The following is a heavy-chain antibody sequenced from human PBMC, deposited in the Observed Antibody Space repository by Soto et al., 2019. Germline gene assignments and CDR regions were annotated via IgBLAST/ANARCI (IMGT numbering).Heavy chain of an antibody. CDR3: ARPHGGSSGWDNWFDP. J-gene: IGHJ5*02. V-gene: IGHV4-59*01. Sequence: SETLSLTCTVSGGSISSYYWSWIRQPPGKGLEWIGYIHYSGSTNYNPSLKSRVTISVDTSRNQFSLKLNSVTAADTAVYYCARPHGGSSGWDNWFDPWGQGTLVTVSS. CDR1: GGSISSYY. D-gene: IGHD6-25*01. CDR2: IHYSGST.